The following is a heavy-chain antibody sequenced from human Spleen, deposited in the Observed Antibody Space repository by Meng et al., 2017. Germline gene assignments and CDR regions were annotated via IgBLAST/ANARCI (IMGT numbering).Heavy chain of an antibody. V-gene: IGHV3-9*01. J-gene: IGHJ6*02. CDR2: ISGNDGSI. CDR1: GFSFDDYA. CDR3: ARGGGFLEWLRRSFYYYGLDV. D-gene: IGHD3-3*01. Sequence: SLKISCAASGFSFDDYAMHWVRQAPGKGLEWVSGISGNDGSIGYADSVKGRFTISRDNAKNSLYLQMNNLRPEDTALYFCARGGGFLEWLRRSFYYYGLDVWGQGTTVTVSS.